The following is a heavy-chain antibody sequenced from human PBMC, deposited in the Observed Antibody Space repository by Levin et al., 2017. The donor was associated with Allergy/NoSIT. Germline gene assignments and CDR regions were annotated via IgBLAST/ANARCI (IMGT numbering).Heavy chain of an antibody. CDR3: ANDFDTSGTAPDY. D-gene: IGHD3-22*01. Sequence: GGSLRLSCAASGFTFSAYGMHWVRQAPGKGLEWLTSISYDGTNRYYADSVRGRITISRDNSKNTLSLQMARLRAEDTAVYYCANDFDTSGTAPDYWGQGALVTVSS. CDR1: GFTFSAYG. CDR2: ISYDGTNR. J-gene: IGHJ4*02. V-gene: IGHV3-30*18.